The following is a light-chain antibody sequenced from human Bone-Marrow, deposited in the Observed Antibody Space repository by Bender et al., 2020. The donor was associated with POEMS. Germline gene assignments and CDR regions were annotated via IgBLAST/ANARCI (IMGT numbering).Light chain of an antibody. Sequence: QSVLTQPPSASGTPGQRVTISCSGGSIGRNPINWYQQLPGTAPRLVIYADDRRPSGVPNRFSASKSGSSASLTISGLQAEDEADYHCCSYVGSYSSVFGTGTKVSVL. V-gene: IGLV1-44*01. CDR3: CSYVGSYSSV. CDR1: SIGRNP. J-gene: IGLJ1*01. CDR2: ADD.